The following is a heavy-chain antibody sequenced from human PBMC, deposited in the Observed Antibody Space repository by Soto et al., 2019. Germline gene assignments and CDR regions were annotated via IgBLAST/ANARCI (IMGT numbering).Heavy chain of an antibody. CDR1: GGTFSSYS. Sequence: QVQLVQSGAEVMKPGSSVKVSCRASGGTFSSYSINWVRQAPGQGLEWMGEIIPIFGTANYAQKVQGRVTITADESTSPAYMELSSLRSEDTAVYYCASDGGRHSGGIDYWGQGTLVTVSS. J-gene: IGHJ4*02. CDR3: ASDGGRHSGGIDY. V-gene: IGHV1-69*01. CDR2: IIPIFGTA. D-gene: IGHD1-26*01.